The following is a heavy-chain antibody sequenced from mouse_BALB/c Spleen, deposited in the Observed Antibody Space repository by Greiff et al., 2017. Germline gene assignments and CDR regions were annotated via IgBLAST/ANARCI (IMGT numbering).Heavy chain of an antibody. CDR3: AKGDFYAMDY. CDR1: GYSFTGYY. CDR2: ISCYNGAT. Sequence: LVKTGASVKISCKASGYSFTGYYIHWVKQSHGKSLEWIGYISCYNGATSYNQKFKGKATFTVDTSSSTAYMQFNSLTSEDSAVYYCAKGDFYAMDYWGQGTSVTVSS. J-gene: IGHJ4*01. V-gene: IGHV1S34*01.